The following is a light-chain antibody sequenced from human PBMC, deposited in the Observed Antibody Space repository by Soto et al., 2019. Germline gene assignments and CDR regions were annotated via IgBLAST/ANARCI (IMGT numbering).Light chain of an antibody. CDR2: ATS. Sequence: EIVVTQSPATLSVSPGERATLSCRASQSVGNNFAWYQQKPGQAPMLLIFATSTRATGVPARFSGSGSGTEFTLTISSLQSEDFAVYYCQQYGDWPLTFGGGAKVEIE. J-gene: IGKJ4*01. CDR3: QQYGDWPLT. CDR1: QSVGNN. V-gene: IGKV3-15*01.